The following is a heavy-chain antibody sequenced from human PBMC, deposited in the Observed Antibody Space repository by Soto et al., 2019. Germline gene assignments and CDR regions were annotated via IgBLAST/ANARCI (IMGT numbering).Heavy chain of an antibody. CDR3: ARQEGVTWEVPYAMDV. CDR1: GSSIRITEYY. Sequence: SETLTLTCTVSGSSIRITEYYLSLMGQTPGKGLEWIGTIHHSGTSYYNPSLKSRATISTETSKNQFSLRLNLVTAADTAVYYCARQEGVTWEVPYAMDVWGRGTTVT. D-gene: IGHD1-26*01. CDR2: IHHSGTS. J-gene: IGHJ6*02. V-gene: IGHV4-39*01.